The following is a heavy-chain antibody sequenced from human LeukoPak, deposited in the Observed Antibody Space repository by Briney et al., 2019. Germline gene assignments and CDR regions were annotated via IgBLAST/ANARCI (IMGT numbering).Heavy chain of an antibody. CDR3: ARESCSGGSCSHFDY. CDR1: GFTFSSYS. Sequence: GGSLRLSCAASGFTFSSYSMNWVRQAPGKGLEWVSYISSSSSTIYYADSVKGRFTISRDNAKNSLYLQMNSLRAEDTAVYYCARESCSGGSCSHFDYWGQGTLVTVSS. J-gene: IGHJ4*02. D-gene: IGHD2-15*01. CDR2: ISSSSSTI. V-gene: IGHV3-48*04.